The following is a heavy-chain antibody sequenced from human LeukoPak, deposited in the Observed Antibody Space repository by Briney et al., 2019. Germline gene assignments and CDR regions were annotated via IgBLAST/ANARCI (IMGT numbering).Heavy chain of an antibody. CDR2: IWYDGSNK. J-gene: IGHJ6*02. CDR1: GFTFSSYG. D-gene: IGHD5-12*01. V-gene: IGHV3-33*01. Sequence: GGSLRLSCAASGFTFSSYGMHWVRQAPGKGLEWVAVIWYDGSNKYYADSVKGRFTISRDNSKNTLYLQMNSLRAEDTAVYYCARAGYSGYRYYYYGMDVWGQETTVTVSS. CDR3: ARAGYSGYRYYYYGMDV.